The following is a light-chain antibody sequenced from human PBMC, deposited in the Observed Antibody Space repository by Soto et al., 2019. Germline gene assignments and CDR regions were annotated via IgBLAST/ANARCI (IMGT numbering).Light chain of an antibody. V-gene: IGKV3-20*01. CDR2: GAS. J-gene: IGKJ1*01. Sequence: EIVLTQSPGTLSLSPGERATLSCRASQSVSSYYLAWYQQKPGQAPRLLIYGASSRATGIPDRFSGSGSATDFTLTISRLEPEDFAVYYCQPYGSSTGTFGQGTKVDIK. CDR1: QSVSSYY. CDR3: QPYGSSTGT.